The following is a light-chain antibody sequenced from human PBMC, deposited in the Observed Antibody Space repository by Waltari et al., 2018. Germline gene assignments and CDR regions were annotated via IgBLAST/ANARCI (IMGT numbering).Light chain of an antibody. CDR2: EAN. J-gene: IGLJ2*01. CDR3: CSHAGSTIYVV. V-gene: IGLV2-23*01. CDR1: SSDVGSYTL. Sequence: QSALTQPASVSGSPGQSITISCPGTSSDVGSYTLVSWYQHHPGKAPKRIIFEANKRPSGVSDRFSGSKSGNTASLTISGLQAEDEADYYCCSHAGSTIYVVFGGGTKLTVL.